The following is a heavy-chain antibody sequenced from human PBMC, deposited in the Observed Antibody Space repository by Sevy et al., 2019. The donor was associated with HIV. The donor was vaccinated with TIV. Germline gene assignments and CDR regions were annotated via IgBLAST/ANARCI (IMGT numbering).Heavy chain of an antibody. D-gene: IGHD1-26*01. CDR2: IKQDGSEK. V-gene: IGHV3-7*03. J-gene: IGHJ3*02. CDR3: ARVEWELLEGAFDI. CDR1: GFTFSSYW. Sequence: GGSLRLSCAASGFTFSSYWMSWVRQAPGKGLEWVANIKQDGSEKYYVDSVKGRFTISRDNAKNSLYLQMNSLRAEDTAVYYCARVEWELLEGAFDIWGQGTMVTVSS.